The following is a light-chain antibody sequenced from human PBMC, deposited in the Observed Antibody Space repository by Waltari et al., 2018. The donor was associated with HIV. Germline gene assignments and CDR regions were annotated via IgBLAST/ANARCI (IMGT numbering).Light chain of an antibody. Sequence: EVVLTQSPATLSLSPGERATLSCTASQSVGRYLALYQQQPGQSPRLLIYYTSNRAAGIPARFSGGGSATDFTLTISSVEPEDSAVYYCQQRSTWPPVTFGGGTRVEIK. V-gene: IGKV3-11*01. CDR2: YTS. CDR3: QQRSTWPPVT. J-gene: IGKJ4*01. CDR1: QSVGRY.